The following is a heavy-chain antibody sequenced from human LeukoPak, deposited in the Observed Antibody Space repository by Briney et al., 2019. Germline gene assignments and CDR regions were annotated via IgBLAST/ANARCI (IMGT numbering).Heavy chain of an antibody. CDR2: ITHSGST. CDR1: DGSLSGYY. J-gene: IGHJ4*02. V-gene: IGHV4-34*01. D-gene: IGHD1-14*01. Sequence: SETLSLTCAIYDGSLSGYYWTWIRQPPGKGLEWIGEITHSGSTNYNPSLKSRVTISVDTSKNQFSLKLSSVTAADTAVYYCARLAVSEPDDYWGQGTLVTVSS. CDR3: ARLAVSEPDDY.